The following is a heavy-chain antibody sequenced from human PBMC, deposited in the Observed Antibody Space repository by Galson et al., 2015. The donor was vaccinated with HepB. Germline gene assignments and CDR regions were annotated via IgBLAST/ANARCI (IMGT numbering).Heavy chain of an antibody. CDR2: IKLDGSEK. CDR3: ARIRGQQLVLGPFDY. CDR1: GFTFSNYW. Sequence: LRLSCAASGFTFSNYWMSWVRQAPRKGLEWVANIKLDGSEKYYVDSVKGRFTISRDNAKNSLYLQMNSLRAEDTAVYYCARIRGQQLVLGPFDYWGQGTLVTVSS. D-gene: IGHD6-13*01. V-gene: IGHV3-7*03. J-gene: IGHJ4*02.